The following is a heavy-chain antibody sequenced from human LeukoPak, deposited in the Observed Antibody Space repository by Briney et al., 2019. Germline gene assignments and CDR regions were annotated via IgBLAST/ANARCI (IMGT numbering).Heavy chain of an antibody. CDR1: GGTFSSYA. D-gene: IGHD3-10*01. CDR3: AREITMVRAFDY. CDR2: IIPIFGTA. V-gene: IGHV1-69*13. Sequence: SVEVSCKASGGTFSSYAISWVRQAPGQGLEWMGGIIPIFGTANYAQKFQGRVTITADESTSTAYMELSSLRSEDTAVYYCAREITMVRAFDYWGQGTLVTVSS. J-gene: IGHJ4*02.